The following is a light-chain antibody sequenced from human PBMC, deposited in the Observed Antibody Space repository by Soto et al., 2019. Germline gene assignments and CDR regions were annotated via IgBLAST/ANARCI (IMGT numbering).Light chain of an antibody. CDR2: DVN. V-gene: IGLV2-14*03. J-gene: IGLJ2*01. Sequence: QSVLTQPASVSGSPGQSITISCTGTSSDIGAYNFVSWYQQHPGKAPKLMLYDVNIPPSGVSNRFSGSKSGNTASLTISGLQAEDEADYYCTSWTTSTTMIFGGGTKLTVL. CDR3: TSWTTSTTMI. CDR1: SSDIGAYNF.